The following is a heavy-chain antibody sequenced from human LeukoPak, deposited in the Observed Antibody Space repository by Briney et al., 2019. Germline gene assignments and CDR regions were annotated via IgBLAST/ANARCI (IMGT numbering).Heavy chain of an antibody. J-gene: IGHJ4*02. D-gene: IGHD1-7*01. Sequence: GGSLRLSCAASGFTFDSYAVHWVRQAPGKGLEWLAVISYDGRNKHYADSVKGRFTISRDNSKNTLNLQMNSLGAEDTAVYYCARDTGELYGDCFDYWGQGTLVTVSS. V-gene: IGHV3-30*04. CDR2: ISYDGRNK. CDR3: ARDTGELYGDCFDY. CDR1: GFTFDSYA.